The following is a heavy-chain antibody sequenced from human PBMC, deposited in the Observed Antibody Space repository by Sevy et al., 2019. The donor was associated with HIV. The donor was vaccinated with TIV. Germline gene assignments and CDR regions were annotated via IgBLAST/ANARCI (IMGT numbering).Heavy chain of an antibody. CDR3: AVYYDSSGYYNYYFDY. CDR1: GGTFSSYA. Sequence: ASLKVSCKASGGTFSSYAISWVRQAPGQGLEWMGGIIPIFGTANYAQKFQGRVTITADESTSTAYMELSSLRSEDTAVYYCAVYYDSSGYYNYYFDYWGQGTLVTVSS. V-gene: IGHV1-69*13. J-gene: IGHJ4*02. D-gene: IGHD3-22*01. CDR2: IIPIFGTA.